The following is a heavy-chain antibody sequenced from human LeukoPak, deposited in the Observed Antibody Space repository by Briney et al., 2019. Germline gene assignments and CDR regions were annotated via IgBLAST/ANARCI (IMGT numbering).Heavy chain of an antibody. Sequence: GGSLRLSCAASGFTFSSYAMHWVRQAPGKGLEWVTFIRYDGSNKYYADSVKGRFNISRDNSKNTVYLQMNSLRAEDTSVYYCAKGPGYSYGLYFDSWGQGTLVTVSS. CDR2: IRYDGSNK. D-gene: IGHD5-18*01. CDR1: GFTFSSYA. CDR3: AKGPGYSYGLYFDS. V-gene: IGHV3-30*02. J-gene: IGHJ4*02.